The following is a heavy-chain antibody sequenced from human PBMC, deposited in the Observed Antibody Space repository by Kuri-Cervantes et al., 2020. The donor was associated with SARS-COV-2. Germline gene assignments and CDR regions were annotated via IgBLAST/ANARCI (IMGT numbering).Heavy chain of an antibody. CDR1: GFTFSSYG. Sequence: GGSLRLSCAASGFTFSSYGMHWVRQAPGKGLEWVAVIWYDGSNKYYADSVKGRFTISRDNAKNSLYLQMNSLRDEDTAVYYCARGYYYYYMDVWGKGTTVTVSS. V-gene: IGHV3-33*01. J-gene: IGHJ6*03. CDR2: IWYDGSNK. CDR3: ARGYYYYYMDV.